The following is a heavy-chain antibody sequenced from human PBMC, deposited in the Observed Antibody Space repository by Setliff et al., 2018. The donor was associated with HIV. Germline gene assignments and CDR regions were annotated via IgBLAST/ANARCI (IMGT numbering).Heavy chain of an antibody. D-gene: IGHD3-10*01. Sequence: GGSLRLSCAASGFTLSSYWMNWVRQAPGKGLEWVANIKQDGSEKYYIDSVKGRFTISRDNAKNSLYLQMNSLRAEGTAVYYCARALQGSRRDPDYWGQGTLVTVSS. CDR1: GFTLSSYW. CDR2: IKQDGSEK. J-gene: IGHJ4*02. CDR3: ARALQGSRRDPDY. V-gene: IGHV3-7*03.